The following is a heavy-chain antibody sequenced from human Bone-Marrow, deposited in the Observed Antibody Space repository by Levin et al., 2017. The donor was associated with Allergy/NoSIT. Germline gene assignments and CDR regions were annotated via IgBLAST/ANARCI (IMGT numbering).Heavy chain of an antibody. J-gene: IGHJ4*02. Sequence: TGGSLRLSCAVSGFIISNNYMSWVRQAPGKGLEWVSVIYSSGGKYYADSVKGRFTISRDNSKDTVFLQMNSLRAEDTGVYYCARDNSEWEQVDYYFDYWGQGTLVTVSS. D-gene: IGHD1-26*01. CDR3: ARDNSEWEQVDYYFDY. CDR2: IYSSGGK. V-gene: IGHV3-53*01. CDR1: GFIISNNY.